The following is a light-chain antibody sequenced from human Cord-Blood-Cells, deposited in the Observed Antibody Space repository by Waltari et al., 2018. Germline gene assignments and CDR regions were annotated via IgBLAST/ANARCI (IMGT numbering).Light chain of an antibody. CDR1: QSISSW. J-gene: IGKJ2*01. V-gene: IGKV1-5*03. CDR2: KAS. CDR3: QQYNSYSDT. Sequence: DIQLTQSPSTLSASVGERVTITCRSSQSISSWLAWYQQKSGKAPKLLIYKASSLESGGPSRFSVSGSGTGFTLTISSLQPDDFATYYCQQYNSYSDTFGQRTKLEI.